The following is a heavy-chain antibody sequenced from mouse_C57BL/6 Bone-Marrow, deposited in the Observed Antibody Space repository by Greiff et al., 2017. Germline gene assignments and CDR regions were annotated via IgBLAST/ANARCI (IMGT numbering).Heavy chain of an antibody. CDR3: ARDQGDYGGGFAY. Sequence: EVQLQESEGGLVQPGSSMKLSCTASGFTFSDYYMAWVRQVPEKGLEWVANINYDGSSTYYLDSLKSRFIISRDNAKNILYLQMSSLKSEDTATYYCARDQGDYGGGFAYWGQGTLVTVSA. CDR2: INYDGSST. D-gene: IGHD2-4*01. J-gene: IGHJ3*01. CDR1: GFTFSDYY. V-gene: IGHV5-16*01.